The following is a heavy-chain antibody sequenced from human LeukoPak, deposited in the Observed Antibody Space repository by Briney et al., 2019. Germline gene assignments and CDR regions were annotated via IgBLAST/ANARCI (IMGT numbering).Heavy chain of an antibody. CDR1: GYTLTELS. Sequence: ASVTVSCKVSGYTLTELSMHWVRQAPGKGLEWMGGFDPEDGETIYAQKFQGRVTMTEDTSTDTAYMELSSLRSEDTAVYYCATLEWLRLGPLVWNWFDPWGQGTLVTVSS. CDR3: ATLEWLRLGPLVWNWFDP. J-gene: IGHJ5*02. V-gene: IGHV1-24*01. CDR2: FDPEDGET. D-gene: IGHD5-12*01.